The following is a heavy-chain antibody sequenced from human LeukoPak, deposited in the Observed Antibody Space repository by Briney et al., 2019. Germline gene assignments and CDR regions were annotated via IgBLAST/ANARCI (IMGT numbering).Heavy chain of an antibody. Sequence: GASLRLSCAASGFTFSSYAMSWVRQAPGKGLEWVSAISGSGGSTYYADSVKGRFTISRDNSKNTLYLQMYSLRAEDTAVYYCAKGVGATYYYYYGMDVWGQGTTVTVSS. CDR2: ISGSGGST. CDR1: GFTFSSYA. J-gene: IGHJ6*02. D-gene: IGHD1-26*01. V-gene: IGHV3-23*01. CDR3: AKGVGATYYYYYGMDV.